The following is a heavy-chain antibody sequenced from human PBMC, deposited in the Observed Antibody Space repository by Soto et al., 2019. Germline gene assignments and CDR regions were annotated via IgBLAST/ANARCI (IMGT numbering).Heavy chain of an antibody. Sequence: QVQLVQSGAEVKKPGASVKVSCKASGYTFTSYGISWVRQAPGQGLEWMGWISAYNGNTNYAQKLQGRVTMTTDTSTSTAYMELRSLRSNDSAVYYCARVRLVTTVTTSFDYWGQGTLVAVSS. D-gene: IGHD4-17*01. J-gene: IGHJ4*02. CDR1: GYTFTSYG. CDR2: ISAYNGNT. V-gene: IGHV1-18*01. CDR3: ARVRLVTTVTTSFDY.